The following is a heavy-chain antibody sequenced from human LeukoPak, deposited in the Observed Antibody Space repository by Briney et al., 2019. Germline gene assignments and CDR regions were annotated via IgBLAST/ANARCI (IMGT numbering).Heavy chain of an antibody. CDR3: ARVNLLQSRSPGGYAFDI. J-gene: IGHJ3*02. CDR2: LSSSGSTI. Sequence: GGSLRLSCAASGFTFSSYEMNWVRQAPGKGLEWVSYLSSSGSTIYYADSVKGRFTISRDNAKNSLYLQMNSLRAEDTAVYYCARVNLLQSRSPGGYAFDIWGQGTMVTVSS. D-gene: IGHD5-24*01. CDR1: GFTFSSYE. V-gene: IGHV3-48*03.